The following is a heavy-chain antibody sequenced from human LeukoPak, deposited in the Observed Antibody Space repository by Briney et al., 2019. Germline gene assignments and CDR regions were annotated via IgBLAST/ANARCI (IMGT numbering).Heavy chain of an antibody. CDR1: GYTLTELS. V-gene: IGHV1-24*01. CDR3: ATSGDSSGYYYRANYFDY. Sequence: ASVKVSCKVSGYTLTELSMHWVRQAPGKGLEWMGGFDPEDGETIYAQKFQGRVTMTEDTSTDTAYMELSSLRSEDTAVYYCATSGDSSGYYYRANYFDYWGQGTLVTVSS. D-gene: IGHD3-22*01. CDR2: FDPEDGET. J-gene: IGHJ4*02.